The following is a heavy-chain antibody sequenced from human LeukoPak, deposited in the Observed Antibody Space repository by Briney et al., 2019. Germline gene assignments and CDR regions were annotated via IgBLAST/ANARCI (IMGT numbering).Heavy chain of an antibody. CDR2: IIPIFGTE. J-gene: IGHJ4*02. D-gene: IGHD5-12*01. Sequence: SVKVSCKPSGGTFSSYAISWLRQAPGQGLEWMGGIIPIFGTENYAQKYQGRVTITADESTSTAYMEPSSLRSEDTAVYYCASTPGYSGYGGAFDYWGQGTLVTVSS. CDR3: ASTPGYSGYGGAFDY. CDR1: GGTFSSYA. V-gene: IGHV1-69*13.